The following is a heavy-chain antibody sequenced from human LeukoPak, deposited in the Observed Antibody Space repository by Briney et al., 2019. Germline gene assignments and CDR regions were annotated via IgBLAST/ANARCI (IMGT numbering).Heavy chain of an antibody. Sequence: GGSLRLSCAASGLSISSDFMSWVRQAPGKGLEWVSIIYNGVNTDYADSVKGRFTISRDISKNTLYLQMNSLRPEDTAVYYCAALGALYDYVWGSYRDWGQGTLVTVSS. J-gene: IGHJ4*02. CDR1: GLSISSDF. CDR3: AALGALYDYVWGSYRD. D-gene: IGHD3-16*02. CDR2: IYNGVNT. V-gene: IGHV3-66*01.